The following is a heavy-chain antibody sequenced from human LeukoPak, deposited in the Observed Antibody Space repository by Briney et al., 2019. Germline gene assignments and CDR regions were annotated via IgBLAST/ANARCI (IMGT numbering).Heavy chain of an antibody. J-gene: IGHJ4*02. CDR2: IKEDGSEK. V-gene: IGHV3-7*05. CDR3: ARIGYSSSSFDY. Sequence: PGGSLRLSCAASGFTFSSYWMNWVRQAPGKGLEWVANIKEDGSEKYYVDSVRGRFTISRDNAKNSLYLQMNSLRAEDTAVYYCARIGYSSSSFDYWGQGTLVTVSS. D-gene: IGHD6-6*01. CDR1: GFTFSSYW.